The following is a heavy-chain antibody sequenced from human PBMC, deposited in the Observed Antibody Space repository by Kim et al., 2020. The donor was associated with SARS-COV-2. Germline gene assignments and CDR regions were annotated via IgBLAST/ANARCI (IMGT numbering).Heavy chain of an antibody. CDR2: SDGSTT. V-gene: IGHV3-11*01. CDR3: VREPAS. Sequence: SDGSTTEYADSVNGRFTISRDKDKKSLALQMNGLTPEDTAVYYCVREPASWGQGTLVTVSS. J-gene: IGHJ5*02.